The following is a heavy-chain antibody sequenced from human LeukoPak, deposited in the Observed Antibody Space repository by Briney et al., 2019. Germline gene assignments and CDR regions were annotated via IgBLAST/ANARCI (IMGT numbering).Heavy chain of an antibody. D-gene: IGHD3-22*01. J-gene: IGHJ3*02. CDR3: AKKWSGDYDSSGVNDAFDI. V-gene: IGHV3-30*02. CDR1: GFTFSSYS. CDR2: IRYDGNNK. Sequence: GGSLRLSCAASGFTFSSYSMNWVRQAPGKGLEWVAFIRYDGNNKYYADSVKGRFTISRDNSKNTLYLQMNRLRTEDTAVYYCAKKWSGDYDSSGVNDAFDIWGQGTMVTVS.